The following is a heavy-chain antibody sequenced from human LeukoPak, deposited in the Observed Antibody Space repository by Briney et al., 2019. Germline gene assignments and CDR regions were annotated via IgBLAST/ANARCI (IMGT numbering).Heavy chain of an antibody. J-gene: IGHJ6*02. CDR2: IYYTGSS. V-gene: IGHV4-59*02. D-gene: IGHD2/OR15-2a*01. CDR1: GGSVSSNY. Sequence: SETLSLICTVSGGSVSSNYWSWIRQPPGKGLEWIGYIYYTGSSNYNPSLKSRVTISVDTSKNQFSLKLSSVTAADTAVYYCARAAFPYYYGMDVWGQGTTVTVSS. CDR3: ARAAFPYYYGMDV.